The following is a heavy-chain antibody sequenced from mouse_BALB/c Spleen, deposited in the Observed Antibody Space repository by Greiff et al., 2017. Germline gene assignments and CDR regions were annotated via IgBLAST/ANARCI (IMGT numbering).Heavy chain of an antibody. CDR3: ARLGRRAY. D-gene: IGHD4-1*01. CDR2: IDPANGNT. Sequence: VQLKESGAELVKPGASVKLSCTASGFNIKDTYMHWVKQRPEQGLEWIGRIDPANGNTKYDPKFQGKATITADTSSNTAYLQLSSLTSEDTAVYYCARLGRRAYWGQGTLVTVSA. CDR1: GFNIKDTY. V-gene: IGHV14-3*02. J-gene: IGHJ3*01.